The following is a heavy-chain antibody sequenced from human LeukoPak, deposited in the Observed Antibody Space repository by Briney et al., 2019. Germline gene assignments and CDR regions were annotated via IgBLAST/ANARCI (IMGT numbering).Heavy chain of an antibody. CDR1: GFTFSSYG. J-gene: IGHJ4*02. CDR2: IWYDGSNK. Sequence: PGRSLRPSCAASGFTFSSYGMHWVRQAPGKGLEWVAVIWYDGSNKYYADSVKGRFTISRDNSKNTLYLQMNSLRAEDTAVYYCARGGARNAFAYWGQGTLVTVSS. D-gene: IGHD1-26*01. V-gene: IGHV3-33*01. CDR3: ARGGARNAFAY.